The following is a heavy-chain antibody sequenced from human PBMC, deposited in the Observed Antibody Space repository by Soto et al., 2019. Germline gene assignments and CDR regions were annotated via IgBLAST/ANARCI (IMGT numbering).Heavy chain of an antibody. J-gene: IGHJ4*02. V-gene: IGHV3-48*02. CDR3: VRDPTSGWPDFFDL. CDR2: ISSSSSTI. Sequence: GGSLRLSCAGSGFPFNTYGMNWVRQAPGKGLEWVSYISSSSSTIYYADSVKGRFIMSRDNAKNSVYLQMNSLRDEDTSVYYCVRDPTSGWPDFFDLWGPGTLVTVSS. D-gene: IGHD6-19*01. CDR1: GFPFNTYG.